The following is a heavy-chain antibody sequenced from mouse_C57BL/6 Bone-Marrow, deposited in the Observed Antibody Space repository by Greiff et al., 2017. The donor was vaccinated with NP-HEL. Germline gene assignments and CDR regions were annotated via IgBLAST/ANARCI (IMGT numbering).Heavy chain of an antibody. V-gene: IGHV5-4*01. CDR1: GFTFSSYA. CDR3: AREGYGSGGYFDY. J-gene: IGHJ2*01. D-gene: IGHD1-1*01. CDR2: ISDGGSYT. Sequence: EVKLMESGGGLVKPGGSLKLSCAASGFTFSSYAMSWVRQTPEKRLEWVATISDGGSYTYYPDNVKGRFTISRDNAKNNLYLQMSHLKSEDTAMYYCAREGYGSGGYFDYWGQGTTLTVSS.